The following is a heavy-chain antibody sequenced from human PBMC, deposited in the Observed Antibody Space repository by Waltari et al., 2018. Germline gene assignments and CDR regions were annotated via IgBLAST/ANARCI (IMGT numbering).Heavy chain of an antibody. CDR2: IYFSGST. D-gene: IGHD3-22*01. J-gene: IGHJ4*02. CDR3: ARDPGYYDTSGYPAYFDY. CDR1: GYSISSGYY. V-gene: IGHV4-38-2*02. Sequence: QVQLQESGPGLVKPSETLSLTCTVSGYSISSGYYWGWIRQPPGKGLEWIGSIYFSGSTYYNPALKSRVTISVDTSKNQFSLKLSSVTAADTAVYYCARDPGYYDTSGYPAYFDYWGQ.